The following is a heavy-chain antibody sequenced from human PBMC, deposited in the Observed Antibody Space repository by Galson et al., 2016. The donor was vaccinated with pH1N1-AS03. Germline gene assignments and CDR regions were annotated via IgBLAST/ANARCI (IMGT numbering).Heavy chain of an antibody. CDR2: INPNSGVT. J-gene: IGHJ6*02. CDR1: GYIFTGFY. V-gene: IGHV1-2*02. CDR3: ARDPRGPCSSATCPTTYYFGMDV. Sequence: SVKVSCKASGYIFTGFYVHWVRQAPGQGLEWMGWINPNSGVTNYAQKFQARVTMTGDTSISTAYMELYGLKSDDTAVYYCARDPRGPCSSATCPTTYYFGMDVWGQGTTVIVSS. D-gene: IGHD1-26*01.